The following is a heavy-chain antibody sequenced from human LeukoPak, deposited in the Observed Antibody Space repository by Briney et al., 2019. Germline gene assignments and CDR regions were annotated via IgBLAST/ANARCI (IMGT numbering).Heavy chain of an antibody. CDR1: AFTFSSYW. CDR2: INSDGSST. V-gene: IGHV3-74*01. CDR3: ARLTPPFDY. D-gene: IGHD3-16*01. J-gene: IGHJ4*02. Sequence: RGSLRLSCAASAFTFSSYWMHWFRQAPGKGLVWVAHINSDGSSTNYADSMKGRFTISRDNAKNTLYLQMNSLRAEDTAVYYCARLTPPFDYWGQGTLVTVSS.